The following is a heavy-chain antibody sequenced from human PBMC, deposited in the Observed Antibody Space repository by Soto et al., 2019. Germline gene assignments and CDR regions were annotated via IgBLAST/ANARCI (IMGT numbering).Heavy chain of an antibody. J-gene: IGHJ4*02. CDR2: ISGSGGST. V-gene: IGHV3-23*01. D-gene: IGHD6-19*01. CDR1: GFTFSSYS. Sequence: PGGSLRLSCAASGFTFSSYSMSWVRQAPGKGLEWVSAISGSGGSTYYADSVKGRFTISRDNSKNTLYLQMNSLRAEDTAVYYCANILMAGNYFDYWGQGTLVTVSS. CDR3: ANILMAGNYFDY.